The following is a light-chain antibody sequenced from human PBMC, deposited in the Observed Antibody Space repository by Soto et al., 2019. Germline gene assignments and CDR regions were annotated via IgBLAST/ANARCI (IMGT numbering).Light chain of an antibody. CDR3: QQYGTPPWT. V-gene: IGKV3-20*01. J-gene: IGKJ1*01. CDR2: GAS. CDR1: QSMSNYY. Sequence: EIVMTQSPGTLSLSPGEGSALSCRASQSMSNYYLAWYQQKPGQAPRLLIYGASSRATGIPDRFSGSGSGTDFTLSISRLEPEDFAVYYCQQYGTPPWTFGQGTKVEIK.